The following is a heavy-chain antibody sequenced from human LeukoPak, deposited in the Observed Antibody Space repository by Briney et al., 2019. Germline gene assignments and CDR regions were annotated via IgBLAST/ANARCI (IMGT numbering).Heavy chain of an antibody. V-gene: IGHV3-48*04. Sequence: GGSLRFSCAASGFTFSSYNMNWVRQAPGKGLEWVSYITSSSNTIYYADSVKGRFTISRDSSRNTLYLQMNSLRAEDTALYYCAAEYCGGGFCYTRHSGHDYWGQGTLVTVSS. D-gene: IGHD2-15*01. J-gene: IGHJ4*02. CDR2: ITSSSNTI. CDR3: AAEYCGGGFCYTRHSGHDY. CDR1: GFTFSSYN.